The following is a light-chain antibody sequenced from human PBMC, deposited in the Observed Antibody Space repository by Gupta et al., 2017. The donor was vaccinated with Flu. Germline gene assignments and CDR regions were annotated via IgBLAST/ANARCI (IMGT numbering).Light chain of an antibody. J-gene: IGLJ3*02. CDR2: SKN. CDR1: SGSVYTSYY. Sequence: QTVVTQEPSFSVSPGGTVPLTCGLSSGSVYTSYYPSWYQQTPGQAPRTLIYSKNTRSAGVPDRFSGSILGNKAALTITGAKADDESDYYCVLYMGSGSWVFGGGTKLTVL. CDR3: VLYMGSGSWV. V-gene: IGLV8-61*01.